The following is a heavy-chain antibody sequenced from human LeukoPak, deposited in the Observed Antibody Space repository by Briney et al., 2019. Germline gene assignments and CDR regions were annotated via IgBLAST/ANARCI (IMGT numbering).Heavy chain of an antibody. Sequence: PGGSLRLSCAASGFTFSNYWMSWVRQAPGKGLEWVANIEQDGSEKYYVDSVKGRFTISRDNAKNSLYVQMNSLRAEDTAVYYCATVAGYYNWNYDYWGQGTLVTVSS. J-gene: IGHJ4*02. CDR3: ATVAGYYNWNYDY. D-gene: IGHD3-9*01. V-gene: IGHV3-7*01. CDR1: GFTFSNYW. CDR2: IEQDGSEK.